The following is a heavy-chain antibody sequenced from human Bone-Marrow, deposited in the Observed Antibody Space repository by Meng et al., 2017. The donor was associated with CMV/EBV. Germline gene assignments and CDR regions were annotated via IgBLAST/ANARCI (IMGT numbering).Heavy chain of an antibody. CDR1: GYTFTSYY. CDR3: AREDSSGYYYADYYYGMDV. D-gene: IGHD3-22*01. V-gene: IGHV1-46*01. Sequence: ASVKVSCKASGYTFTSYYMHWVRQAPGQGLEWMGIINPSGGSTSYAQKFQGRVTMTRDTSTSTAYMELRSLRSDDTAVYYCAREDSSGYYYADYYYGMDVWGQGTTVTVSS. J-gene: IGHJ6*02. CDR2: INPSGGST.